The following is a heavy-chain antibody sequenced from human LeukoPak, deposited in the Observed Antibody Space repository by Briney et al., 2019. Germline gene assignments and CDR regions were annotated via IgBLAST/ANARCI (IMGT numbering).Heavy chain of an antibody. CDR2: IYSGGAT. Sequence: GGSLRLSCAASGFTVSNNYMSWVRQAPGKGLEWVSVIYSGGATYYADSVKGRFTISRDNSKNTLYLQMNRLRAEDTAVYYCARKYYYDSSGSDAFDIWGQGTMVTVSS. J-gene: IGHJ3*02. D-gene: IGHD3-22*01. CDR3: ARKYYYDSSGSDAFDI. V-gene: IGHV3-53*01. CDR1: GFTVSNNY.